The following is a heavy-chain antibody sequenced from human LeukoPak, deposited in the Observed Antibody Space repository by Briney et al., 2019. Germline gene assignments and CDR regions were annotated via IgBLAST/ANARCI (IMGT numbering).Heavy chain of an antibody. CDR2: IYYSGST. D-gene: IGHD3-10*01. Sequence: YPSETLSLTCTVSGGSISSYYWSWIRQPPGKGLEWIGYIYYSGSTNYNPSLKSRVTISVDTSKNQFSLKLSSVTAADTAVYYCAREPSYYGSGSPRKGYDYWGQGTLVTVSS. CDR1: GGSISSYY. J-gene: IGHJ4*02. CDR3: AREPSYYGSGSPRKGYDY. V-gene: IGHV4-59*12.